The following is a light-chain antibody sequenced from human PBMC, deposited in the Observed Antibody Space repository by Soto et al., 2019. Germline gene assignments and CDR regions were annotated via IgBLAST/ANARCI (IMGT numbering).Light chain of an antibody. CDR2: GAS. V-gene: IGKV3D-20*02. CDR3: QQRSNWPPWT. Sequence: EIVLTQSPGTLSLSPGERATLSCRASQIVSSTYLAWFQQNPGQAPRLLIYGASTRATGIPDRFSGSGSGTDFTLTISSLEPEDFAVYYCQQRSNWPPWTFGQGTQVDIK. J-gene: IGKJ1*01. CDR1: QIVSSTY.